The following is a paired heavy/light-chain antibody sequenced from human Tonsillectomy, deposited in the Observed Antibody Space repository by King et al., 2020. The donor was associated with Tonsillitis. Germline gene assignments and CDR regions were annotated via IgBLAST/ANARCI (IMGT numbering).Heavy chain of an antibody. J-gene: IGHJ6*02. CDR2: ISYDGNNR. D-gene: IGHD3-10*01. Sequence: QVQLVESGGGVVQPGRSLRLSCTASGFTFSSYGMHWVRQAPGKGLEWVGVISYDGNNRKYGDSGKGRFTLSRDNSKNTLYLQMNSLRPEDTAVYYCAKDSVHGSGSYYNPYYYAMDIWGQGTTVTVSS. V-gene: IGHV3-30*18. CDR3: AKDSVHGSGSYYNPYYYAMDI. CDR1: GFTFSSYG.
Light chain of an antibody. Sequence: QSVLTQPPSVSAAPGQKVTISCSGSFSNIGNNYVSWYQHLPGTAPKLLMYENNKRPSGIPDRFSGSKSGTSATLGITGLQTGDEADYYCGTWDISLSVGVFGGGTKLTVL. V-gene: IGLV1-51*02. J-gene: IGLJ2*01. CDR2: ENN. CDR3: GTWDISLSVGV. CDR1: FSNIGNNY.